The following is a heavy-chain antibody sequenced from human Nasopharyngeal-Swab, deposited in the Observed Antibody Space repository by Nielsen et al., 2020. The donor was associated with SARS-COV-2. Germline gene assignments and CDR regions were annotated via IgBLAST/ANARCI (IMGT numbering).Heavy chain of an antibody. V-gene: IGHV3-7*01. Sequence: LKISCAASGFPFSSYWMSWVRQAPGKGLEWVANIKQDGSEKYYVDSVKGRFTISRDNAKNSLYLQMNSLRAEDTAVYYCARVGRLRSEFDYWGQGTLVTVSS. D-gene: IGHD3-10*02. CDR1: GFPFSSYW. CDR3: ARVGRLRSEFDY. J-gene: IGHJ4*02. CDR2: IKQDGSEK.